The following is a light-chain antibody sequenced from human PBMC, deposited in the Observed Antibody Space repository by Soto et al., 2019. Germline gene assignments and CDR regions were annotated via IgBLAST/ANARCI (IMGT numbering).Light chain of an antibody. Sequence: EIVLTQSPGTLSLSPGERATLSCWASQSVDSNYLAWYQQKPGQAPRLLIYDASSRATGIPDRFSGSGSGTDFTLTISRLEPEDFAVYFCQQYAQLITFGHGTRLEIK. CDR1: QSVDSNY. CDR3: QQYAQLIT. CDR2: DAS. V-gene: IGKV3-20*01. J-gene: IGKJ5*01.